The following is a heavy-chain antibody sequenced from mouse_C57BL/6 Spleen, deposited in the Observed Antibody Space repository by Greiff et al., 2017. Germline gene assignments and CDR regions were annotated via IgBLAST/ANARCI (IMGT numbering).Heavy chain of an antibody. CDR2: IWSGGST. Sequence: VKVVESGPGLVQPSQSLSITCTVSGFSLTSYGVHWVRQSPGKGLEWLGVIWSGGSTDYNAAFISRLSISKDNSKSQVFFKMNSLQADDTAIYYCARGPYGNFDYYAMDYWGQGTSVTVSS. V-gene: IGHV2-2*01. J-gene: IGHJ4*01. D-gene: IGHD2-1*01. CDR1: GFSLTSYG. CDR3: ARGPYGNFDYYAMDY.